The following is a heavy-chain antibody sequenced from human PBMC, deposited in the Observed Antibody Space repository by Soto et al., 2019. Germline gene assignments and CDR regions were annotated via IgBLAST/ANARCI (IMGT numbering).Heavy chain of an antibody. Sequence: QLQLQESGSGLVKPSQTLSLTCAVSGGSISSGGYSWSWIRQPPGKGLEWIGYIYHSESTSYNPSHHSRFTISVDPSKIQFSLKVSYVTAADTAVYYCARSAGKDQLLWFAPWGQGTLVIVSS. CDR3: ARSAGKDQLLWFAP. CDR1: GGSISSGGYS. V-gene: IGHV4-30-2*01. D-gene: IGHD1-26*01. CDR2: IYHSEST. J-gene: IGHJ5*02.